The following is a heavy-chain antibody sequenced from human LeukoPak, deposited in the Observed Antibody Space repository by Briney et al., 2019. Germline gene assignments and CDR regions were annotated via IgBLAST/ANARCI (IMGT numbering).Heavy chain of an antibody. CDR2: IWYDGSNK. D-gene: IGHD3-22*01. CDR1: GFTFSSYG. CDR3: ASDEYYYDSSGYSRQFDY. J-gene: IGHJ4*02. V-gene: IGHV3-33*01. Sequence: GRSLRLSCAASGFTFSSYGMHWVRQAPGKGLEWVAVIWYDGSNKYYADSVKGRFTISRDNSKNTLYLQMNSLRAEDTAVYYCASDEYYYDSSGYSRQFDYWGQGTLVTVSS.